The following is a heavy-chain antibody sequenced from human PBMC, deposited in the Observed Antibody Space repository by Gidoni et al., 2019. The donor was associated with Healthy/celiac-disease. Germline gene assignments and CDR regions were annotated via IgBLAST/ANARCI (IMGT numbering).Heavy chain of an antibody. CDR1: GGTFSSYA. Sequence: QVQLVQSGAEVKKPGSSVTVSCKASGGTFSSYAISWVRQAPGQGLEWMGGIIPIFGTANYAQKFQGRVTITADESTSTAYMELSSLRSEDTAVYYCAGGAPDTFGGVIVIGEFDYWGQGTLVTVSS. CDR2: IIPIFGTA. CDR3: AGGAPDTFGGVIVIGEFDY. J-gene: IGHJ4*02. V-gene: IGHV1-69*01. D-gene: IGHD3-16*02.